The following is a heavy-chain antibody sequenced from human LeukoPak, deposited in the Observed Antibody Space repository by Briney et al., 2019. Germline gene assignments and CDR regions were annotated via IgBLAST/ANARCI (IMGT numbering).Heavy chain of an antibody. D-gene: IGHD7-27*01. CDR1: GGSFSGYY. Sequence: KSSETLSLTCAVYGGSFSGYYWSWIRQPPGKGLEWIGEINHGGSTNYNPSLRSRVTISVDTSKNQFSLKLSSVTAADTAVYYCASMIPGDPTLPKSIYFDYWGQGTLVTVSS. CDR3: ASMIPGDPTLPKSIYFDY. CDR2: INHGGST. J-gene: IGHJ4*02. V-gene: IGHV4-34*01.